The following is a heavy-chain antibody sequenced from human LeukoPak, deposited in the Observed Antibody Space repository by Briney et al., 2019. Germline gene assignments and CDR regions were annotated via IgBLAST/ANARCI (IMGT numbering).Heavy chain of an antibody. CDR3: ARSRLSHNWFDP. J-gene: IGHJ5*02. CDR1: GFTFSSYS. V-gene: IGHV3-21*01. Sequence: GGSLRLSCAASGFTFSSYSMNWVRQAPGKGLEWVSSISSSSSSYIYYADSVKGRFTISRDNAKNSLYLQMNSLRAEDTAVYYCARSRLSHNWFDPWGQGTLVTVSS. D-gene: IGHD3-16*02. CDR2: ISSSSSSYI.